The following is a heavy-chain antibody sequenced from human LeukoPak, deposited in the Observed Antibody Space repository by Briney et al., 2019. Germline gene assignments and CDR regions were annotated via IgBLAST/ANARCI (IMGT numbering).Heavy chain of an antibody. CDR3: ARRSGGGWGYYFDY. Sequence: PSETLSLTCTVSGGSISSYYWSWIRQPPGKGVEWIGYIYYSGSTNYNPSLKSRVTISVDTSKNQFSLKLSSVTAADTAVYYCARRSGGGWGYYFDYWGQGTLVTVSS. CDR2: IYYSGST. D-gene: IGHD7-27*01. V-gene: IGHV4-59*01. CDR1: GGSISSYY. J-gene: IGHJ4*02.